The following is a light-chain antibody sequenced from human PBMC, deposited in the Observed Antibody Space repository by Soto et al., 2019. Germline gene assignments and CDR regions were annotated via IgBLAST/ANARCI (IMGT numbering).Light chain of an antibody. V-gene: IGLV2-14*01. CDR3: CSFAGNYIYV. Sequence: QSVLTQPASVSGSPGQSITISCTGTSSDVGSYKYVSWYQHYPGKAPKLIIYEVSNRPSGVSARFSGSKSGNTASLTISGLQAEDEADYYCCSFAGNYIYVFGNGTKGTVL. CDR2: EVS. J-gene: IGLJ1*01. CDR1: SSDVGSYKY.